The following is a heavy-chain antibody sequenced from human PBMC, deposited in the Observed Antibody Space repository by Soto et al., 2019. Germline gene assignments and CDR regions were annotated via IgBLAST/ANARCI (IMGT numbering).Heavy chain of an antibody. CDR1: GGSISSGGYY. CDR3: ARDPSPGIAAAGNYFDY. Sequence: KASETLSLTCTVSGGSISSGGYYWSWIRQHPGKGLEWIGYIYYSGSTYYNPSLKSRVTISVDTSKNQFSLKLSSVTAADTAVYYCARDPSPGIAAAGNYFDYWGQGTLVTVSS. J-gene: IGHJ4*02. D-gene: IGHD6-13*01. V-gene: IGHV4-31*03. CDR2: IYYSGST.